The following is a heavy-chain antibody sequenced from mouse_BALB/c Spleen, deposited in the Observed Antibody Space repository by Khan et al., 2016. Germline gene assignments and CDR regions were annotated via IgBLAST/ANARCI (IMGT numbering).Heavy chain of an antibody. D-gene: IGHD1-1*01. Sequence: EVELVESGGGLVQPGGSLKLSCAASGFTFSNYGMSWVRQTPDKRLELVATINSNGGNTYYPDCVKGRFTISRDPSNNTLYLPMSRLKSEDTAMYCCARVYNYGSHNVDYGGQGTTLTVAS. J-gene: IGHJ2*01. CDR1: GFTFSNYG. V-gene: IGHV5-6-3*01. CDR2: INSNGGNT. CDR3: ARVYNYGSHNVDY.